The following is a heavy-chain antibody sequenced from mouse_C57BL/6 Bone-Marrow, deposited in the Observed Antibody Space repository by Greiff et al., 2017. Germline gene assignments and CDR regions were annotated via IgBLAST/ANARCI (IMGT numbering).Heavy chain of an antibody. CDR1: GYTFTGYW. CDR2: LLPGSGST. D-gene: IGHD2-3*01. CDR3: SREVYYDGYYGGCAY. J-gene: IGHJ3*01. V-gene: IGHV1-9*01. Sequence: VQLQPSGAELMKPGDSVKLSCKATGYTFTGYWIEWVKQRPGHGLEWIGELLPGSGSTKYNEKFKGKATFTADTSSNTAYMQLSSLTTEDSAIYYCSREVYYDGYYGGCAYWGQGTLVTVSA.